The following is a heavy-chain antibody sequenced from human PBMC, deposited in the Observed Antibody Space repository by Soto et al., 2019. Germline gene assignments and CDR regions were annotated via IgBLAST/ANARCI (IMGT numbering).Heavy chain of an antibody. CDR1: GFTFSDYY. D-gene: IGHD3-3*01. J-gene: IGHJ6*02. V-gene: IGHV3-11*01. CDR3: ARSLAKSEWLFVPYGMDV. CDR2: ISSSGSTI. Sequence: QVQLVESGGGLVKPGGSLRLSCAASGFTFSDYYMSCIRQAPGKGLEWVSYISSSGSTIYYADSVKGRFTISRDNAKNSLYLQMNSLRAEDTAVYYCARSLAKSEWLFVPYGMDVWGQGTTVTVSS.